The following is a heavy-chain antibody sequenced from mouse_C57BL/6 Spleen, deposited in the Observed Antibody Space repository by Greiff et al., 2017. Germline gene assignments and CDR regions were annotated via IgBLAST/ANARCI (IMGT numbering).Heavy chain of an antibody. V-gene: IGHV1-81*01. Sequence: QVQLQQSGAELARPGASVKLSCKASGYTFTSYGISWVKQRTGQGLEWIGEIYPRSGNTYYNEKFKGKATLTADKSSSTAYMELRSLTSEDSAVYFCAIPSYWGQGTLVTVSA. CDR3: AIPSY. CDR2: IYPRSGNT. J-gene: IGHJ3*01. CDR1: GYTFTSYG. D-gene: IGHD5-1-1*01.